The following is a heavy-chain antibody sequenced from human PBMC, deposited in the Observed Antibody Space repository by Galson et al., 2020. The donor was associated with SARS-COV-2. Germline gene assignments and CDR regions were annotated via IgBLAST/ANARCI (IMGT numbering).Heavy chain of an antibody. D-gene: IGHD2-15*01. CDR3: ARGGGRWCRDGSCYSDS. J-gene: IGHJ4*02. Sequence: GESLKISCKASDYSFTNFWLHWVRQAPGQGLQWIGRINPNTGYTNSAQQFPGRVTLTTVTSVTTAYMDLTSLRSDDAAVYYCARGGGRWCRDGSCYSDSWGQGTLVIVSS. CDR1: DYSFTNFW. V-gene: IGHV1-2*02. CDR2: INPNTGYT.